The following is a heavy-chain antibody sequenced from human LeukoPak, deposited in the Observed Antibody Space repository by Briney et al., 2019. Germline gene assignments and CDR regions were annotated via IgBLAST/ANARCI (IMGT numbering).Heavy chain of an antibody. Sequence: PGGSLRLSCAASGFTFSSYSMSWVRQAPGKGLEWVSAIGGGGATTYYADSVKGRFTISRDNSENTLYLQMNSLRAEDTAVYSCSKSMGYYDSSAKMAFYIWGQGTIVTVFS. D-gene: IGHD3-22*01. V-gene: IGHV3-23*01. CDR2: IGGGGATT. J-gene: IGHJ3*02. CDR3: SKSMGYYDSSAKMAFYI. CDR1: GFTFSSYS.